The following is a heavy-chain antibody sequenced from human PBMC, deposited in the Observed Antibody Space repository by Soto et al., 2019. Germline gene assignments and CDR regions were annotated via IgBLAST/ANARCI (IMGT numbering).Heavy chain of an antibody. CDR2: IIPIFDTT. CDR3: AAYDSGGDYYPTAWYFDY. CDR1: GGTFNNCA. J-gene: IGHJ4*02. D-gene: IGHD3-22*01. Sequence: QVQLVQSGAELKRPGASVKVSCKASGGTFNNCAFSWVRQAPGQGLEWMGGIIPIFDTTNYAQKFQGRVTISADKSTSTVYMELSSLRSEDTAMYYCAAYDSGGDYYPTAWYFDYWGQGTLVTVSS. V-gene: IGHV1-69*06.